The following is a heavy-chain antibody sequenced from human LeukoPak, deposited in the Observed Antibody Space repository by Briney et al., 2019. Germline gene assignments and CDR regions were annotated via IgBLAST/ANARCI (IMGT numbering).Heavy chain of an antibody. CDR2: ISSSSSTI. CDR1: GFTFSSYS. D-gene: IGHD1-26*01. V-gene: IGHV3-48*04. Sequence: PGGSLRLSCAASGFTFSSYSMNWVRQAPGKGLEWVSYISSSSSTIYYADSVKGRFTISRDNAKNSLYLQMNSLGAEDTAVYYCARDPEVGAGRWDWFDPWGQGTLVTVSS. CDR3: ARDPEVGAGRWDWFDP. J-gene: IGHJ5*02.